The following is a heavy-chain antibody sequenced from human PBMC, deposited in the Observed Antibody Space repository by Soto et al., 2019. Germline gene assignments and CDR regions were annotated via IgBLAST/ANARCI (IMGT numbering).Heavy chain of an antibody. Sequence: ASVKVSCKASGGTFSSYAISWVRQAPAQGLEWMGGIIPIFGTANYAQKFQGRVTITADESTSTAYMELSSLRPEDTAVYYCARDTGSGWYSAYWGQGPLVTVSS. V-gene: IGHV1-69*13. CDR2: IIPIFGTA. J-gene: IGHJ4*02. D-gene: IGHD6-19*01. CDR1: GGTFSSYA. CDR3: ARDTGSGWYSAY.